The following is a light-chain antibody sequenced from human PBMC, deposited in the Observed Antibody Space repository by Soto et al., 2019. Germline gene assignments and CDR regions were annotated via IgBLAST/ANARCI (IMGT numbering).Light chain of an antibody. V-gene: IGKV3-20*01. Sequence: EILLTQSPGTLSLSPGDRATLSCRASQRLSNSFLAWYQQRPGQTPRLLISGASIRATDIPDRFSGSGSGTDFTLTISRLEPEDFAVYFCQQYGDLPLSFGGGTRVEIK. CDR2: GAS. CDR1: QRLSNSF. CDR3: QQYGDLPLS. J-gene: IGKJ4*01.